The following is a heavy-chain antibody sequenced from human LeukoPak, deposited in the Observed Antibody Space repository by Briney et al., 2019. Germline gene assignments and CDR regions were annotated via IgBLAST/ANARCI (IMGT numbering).Heavy chain of an antibody. D-gene: IGHD6-13*01. V-gene: IGHV4-59*01. Sequence: SETVSLTCTVSGGSISSYYWSWIRKPPGKGLEWIGYIYYSGSTNYNPSLKSRVTISVDTSKNQFSLKLSSVTAADTAVYYCARVTAAAVDYWGQGTLVTVSS. J-gene: IGHJ4*02. CDR1: GGSISSYY. CDR3: ARVTAAAVDY. CDR2: IYYSGST.